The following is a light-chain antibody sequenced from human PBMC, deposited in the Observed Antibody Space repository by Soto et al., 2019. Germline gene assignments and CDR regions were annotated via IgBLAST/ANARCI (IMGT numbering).Light chain of an antibody. Sequence: ILLTQSPATLSLSPGERATLSCKASQSVSSYLAWYQHKPGQAPRLLIYDASNRATGIPARFSGSGSGTDFTLTISSLEPEDFAVYYCQQYNNWPRTFGQGTKVDNK. CDR1: QSVSSY. CDR3: QQYNNWPRT. V-gene: IGKV3-11*01. CDR2: DAS. J-gene: IGKJ1*01.